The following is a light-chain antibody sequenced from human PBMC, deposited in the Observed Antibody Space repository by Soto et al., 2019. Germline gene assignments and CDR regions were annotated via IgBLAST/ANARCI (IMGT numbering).Light chain of an antibody. J-gene: IGLJ2*01. V-gene: IGLV2-14*03. CDR3: SSYARNRDVL. CDR2: DVS. CDR1: SSDVGYYDH. Sequence: QSVLTQPAAVSGSPGQSITISCTGTSSDVGYYDHVSWYQQYPGKAPKLMIFDVSARPSGISSRFSGSKSGNTASLTISGLQAGDEADYYCSSYARNRDVLFGGGTQLTVL.